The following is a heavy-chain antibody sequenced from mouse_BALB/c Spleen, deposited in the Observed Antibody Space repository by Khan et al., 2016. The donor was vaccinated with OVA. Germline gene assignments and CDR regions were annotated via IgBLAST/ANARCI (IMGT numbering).Heavy chain of an antibody. CDR3: ARGNYYGYYFDY. D-gene: IGHD1-1*01. J-gene: IGHJ2*01. V-gene: IGHV3-2*02. CDR1: GYSITSGYA. CDR2: ISYSGGT. Sequence: VQLKESGPGLVKPSQSLSLTCTVTGYSITSGYAWNWIGQFPGNKLEWMGYISYSGGTSYNPSLKSRISITRDTSKNQFFLQLNSVTIEDTATYYCARGNYYGYYFDYWGQGTTLTVSS.